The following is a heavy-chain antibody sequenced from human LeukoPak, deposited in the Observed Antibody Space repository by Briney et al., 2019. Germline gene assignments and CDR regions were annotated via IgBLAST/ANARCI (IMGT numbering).Heavy chain of an antibody. V-gene: IGHV3-23*01. J-gene: IGHJ3*02. CDR3: AKQTDTTGSRGGAFDI. CDR1: GFTFSNYA. D-gene: IGHD3-22*01. CDR2: ISNSGGST. Sequence: GGFLRLSCAASGFTFSNYAMSWVRQAPGKGLEWVSTISNSGGSTYSADSMKGRFTISRDNSKSTLSLQMSGLGAEDTAVYYCAKQTDTTGSRGGAFDIWGQGTMVTVSS.